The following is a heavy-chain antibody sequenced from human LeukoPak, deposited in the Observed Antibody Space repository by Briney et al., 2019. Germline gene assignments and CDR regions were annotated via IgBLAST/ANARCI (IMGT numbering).Heavy chain of an antibody. V-gene: IGHV3-74*01. Sequence: GSLRLSCAASGFTFSSYWMHWVRQAPGKGLVWVSHINNDGSSTSYADSVKGRFTISRDNAKNTLYLQMDSLRTEDTAVYYCACYGIAPPYWGQGTLVTVSS. CDR1: GFTFSSYW. D-gene: IGHD2-15*01. CDR3: ACYGIAPPY. CDR2: INNDGSST. J-gene: IGHJ4*02.